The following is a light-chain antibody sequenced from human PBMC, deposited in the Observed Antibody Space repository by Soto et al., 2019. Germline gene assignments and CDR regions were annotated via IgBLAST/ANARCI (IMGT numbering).Light chain of an antibody. CDR1: SSDVGAYNY. V-gene: IGLV2-14*03. J-gene: IGLJ2*01. CDR3: SSYTTSRTLV. CDR2: DVS. Sequence: QSALTQPASVSGSPGQSITISCTGTSSDVGAYNYVSWYQQHPGKAPKLMIYDVSDRPSGVSNRFSGSKSGNTASLTISGLQAEDEADYYCSSYTTSRTLVFGGETKLTVL.